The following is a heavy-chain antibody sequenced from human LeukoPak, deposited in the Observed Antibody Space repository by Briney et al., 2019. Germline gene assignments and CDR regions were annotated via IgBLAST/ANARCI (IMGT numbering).Heavy chain of an antibody. D-gene: IGHD3-16*01. J-gene: IGHJ4*02. Sequence: GASVKVSCKASGYTFTSYGISWVRQAPGQGLEWMGWISAYNGNTNYAQNLQGRVTVTTDTSTNTAYMELRSLRSDDTAVYYCARGKRDYVWGSSTPFDYWGQGTLVTVSS. CDR2: ISAYNGNT. V-gene: IGHV1-18*01. CDR1: GYTFTSYG. CDR3: ARGKRDYVWGSSTPFDY.